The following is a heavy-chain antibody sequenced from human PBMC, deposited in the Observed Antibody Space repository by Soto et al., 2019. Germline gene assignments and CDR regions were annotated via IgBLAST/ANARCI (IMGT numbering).Heavy chain of an antibody. V-gene: IGHV4-59*12. J-gene: IGHJ4*02. D-gene: IGHD5-12*01. CDR2: IYFRGST. CDR3: AAGGGLPRYY. Sequence: PSETLSLTCTVSGGSISSYYWSWIRQPPGKGLEWIGYIYFRGSTNYNPSLKSRVTISVDRSKNQFSLKLSSVTAADTAVYYCAAGGGLPRYYWGQGTLVTVSS. CDR1: GGSISSYY.